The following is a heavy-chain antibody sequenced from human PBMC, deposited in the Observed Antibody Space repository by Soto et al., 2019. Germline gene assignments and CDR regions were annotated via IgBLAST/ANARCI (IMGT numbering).Heavy chain of an antibody. V-gene: IGHV1-8*02. CDR2: MNPNSGST. J-gene: IGHJ6*02. D-gene: IGHD1-26*01. Sequence: GASVKVSCKASGYSFTSYGMNWVRQAPGQGLEWMGWMNPNSGSTGYAQKFQGRVTMTRDTSTSTVYMELSSLRSEDTAVYYCARADSGSSPGQNYYYGMDVWGQGTTVTVSS. CDR3: ARADSGSSPGQNYYYGMDV. CDR1: GYSFTSYG.